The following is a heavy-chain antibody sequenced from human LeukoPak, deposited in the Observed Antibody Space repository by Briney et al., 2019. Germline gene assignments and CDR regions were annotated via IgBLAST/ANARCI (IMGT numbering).Heavy chain of an antibody. Sequence: GGSLRLSCAASGLSFTNAWMGWVRQAPGRGLEWVGRIKSKNDGGTTDYAAPVKGRFIISIDDSKNTLYLQMNSLRTEDTAVYYCTTDRGIAIRPLFDYWGQGTLVTVSS. J-gene: IGHJ4*02. V-gene: IGHV3-15*01. CDR2: IKSKNDGGTT. CDR3: TTDRGIAIRPLFDY. D-gene: IGHD6-13*01. CDR1: GLSFTNAW.